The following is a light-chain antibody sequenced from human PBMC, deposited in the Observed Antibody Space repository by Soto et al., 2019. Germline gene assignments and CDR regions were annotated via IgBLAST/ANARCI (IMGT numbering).Light chain of an antibody. J-gene: IGKJ2*01. V-gene: IGKV2-40*01. Sequence: DIVMTQTPLSLPVTPGEPASISCRSSQSLLDSDDGNTFLDWYLQKPGQSPHLLVYTLSYRASGLPDSVSGRWSGTEFTLKISSVETEDVGVYYCMQRIDLPYTCGQGTKLEIK. CDR1: QSLLDSDDGNTF. CDR3: MQRIDLPYT. CDR2: TLS.